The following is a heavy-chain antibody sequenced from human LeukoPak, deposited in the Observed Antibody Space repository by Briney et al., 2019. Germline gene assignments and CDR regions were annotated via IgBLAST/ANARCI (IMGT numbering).Heavy chain of an antibody. CDR3: ARDKEGEVYFDWLDYYGMDV. J-gene: IGHJ6*02. D-gene: IGHD3-9*01. Sequence: QSGGSLRLSCAASGFTFSSYAMHWVRQAPGKGLEWVAVISYDGSNKYYADSVKGRFTISRDNSKNTLYLQMNSLRAEDTAVYYCARDKEGEVYFDWLDYYGMDVWGQGTTVTVSS. CDR1: GFTFSSYA. CDR2: ISYDGSNK. V-gene: IGHV3-30-3*01.